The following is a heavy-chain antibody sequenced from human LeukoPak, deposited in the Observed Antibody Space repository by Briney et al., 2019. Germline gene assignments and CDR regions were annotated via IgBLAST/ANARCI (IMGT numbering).Heavy chain of an antibody. V-gene: IGHV3-74*01. CDR2: INSDVSST. J-gene: IGHJ4*01. CDR3: ARDLYGGYLDY. D-gene: IGHD4-23*01. Sequence: PGGSLRLSCAASGFTFSSYGVHWVRQAPGKGLVWVSRINSDVSSTSYADSVKGRFTISRDNAKNTLYLQMKSLRAEDTAVYYCARDLYGGYLDYWGQGTLVTVSS. CDR1: GFTFSSYG.